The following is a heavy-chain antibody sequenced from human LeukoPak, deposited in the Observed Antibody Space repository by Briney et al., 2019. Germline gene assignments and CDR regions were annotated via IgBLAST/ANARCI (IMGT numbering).Heavy chain of an antibody. D-gene: IGHD6-19*01. CDR1: GGSFSGYY. V-gene: IGHV4-34*01. CDR3: ARRKAYSSGWYGIPFFDP. Sequence: SETLSLTCAVYGGSFSGYYWSWIRQPPGKGLEWIGEINHSGSTNYNPSLKSRVTISVDTSKNQFSLKLSSVTAADTAVYYCARRKAYSSGWYGIPFFDPWGQGTLVTVSS. CDR2: INHSGST. J-gene: IGHJ5*02.